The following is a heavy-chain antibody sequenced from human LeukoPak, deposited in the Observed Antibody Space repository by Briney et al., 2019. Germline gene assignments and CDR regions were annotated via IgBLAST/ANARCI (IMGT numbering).Heavy chain of an antibody. V-gene: IGHV1-69*05. J-gene: IGHJ4*02. Sequence: SVKVSCKASGGTFSSYAISWVRQAPGQGLEWMGRIIPIFGTANYAQKFQGRVTMTTDTSTSTAYMELRSLRSDDTAVYYCARADRAGFQCFNGVCYQFDYWGQGTLVTVSS. D-gene: IGHD2-8*01. CDR1: GGTFSSYA. CDR2: IIPIFGTA. CDR3: ARADRAGFQCFNGVCYQFDY.